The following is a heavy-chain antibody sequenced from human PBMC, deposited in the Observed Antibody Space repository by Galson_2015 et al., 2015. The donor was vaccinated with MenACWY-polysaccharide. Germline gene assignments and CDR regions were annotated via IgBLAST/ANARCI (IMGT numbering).Heavy chain of an antibody. CDR1: GFTFSSYS. V-gene: IGHV3-21*01. Sequence: SLRLSCAASGFTFSSYSMNWVRQAPGKGLEWVSSISSSSSYIYYADSVKGRFTISRDNAKNSLYLQMNSLRAEDTAVYYCARDSHGDYEFDYWGQGTLVTVSS. D-gene: IGHD4-17*01. J-gene: IGHJ4*02. CDR2: ISSSSSYI. CDR3: ARDSHGDYEFDY.